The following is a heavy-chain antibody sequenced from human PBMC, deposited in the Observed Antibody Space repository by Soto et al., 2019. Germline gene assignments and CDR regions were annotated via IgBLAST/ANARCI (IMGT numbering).Heavy chain of an antibody. D-gene: IGHD4-17*01. CDR3: ARELRSVYYYYGMDV. J-gene: IGHJ6*02. V-gene: IGHV3-21*01. CDR2: ISSSSSYI. Sequence: EVQLVESGGGLVKPGGSLRLSCAASGFTFSSYSMNWVRQAPGKGLEWVSSISSSSSYIYYADSVKGRFTISRDNAKNSLYLQMNSLRAEDTAVYYCARELRSVYYYYGMDVWGQGTTVTDSS. CDR1: GFTFSSYS.